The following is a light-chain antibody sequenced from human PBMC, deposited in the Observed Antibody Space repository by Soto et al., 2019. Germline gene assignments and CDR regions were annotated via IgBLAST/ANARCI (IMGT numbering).Light chain of an antibody. CDR2: AAS. Sequence: EIVMTQSPATLSVSPGERATLSFSASQSVSSNLAWYQQKPGQAPRLLIYAASTRATGVPARFSGSGSGTEFTLTISSLQSEDFAVYYCQQNNNWPPITFGQGTRLEIK. V-gene: IGKV3-15*01. CDR3: QQNNNWPPIT. CDR1: QSVSSN. J-gene: IGKJ5*01.